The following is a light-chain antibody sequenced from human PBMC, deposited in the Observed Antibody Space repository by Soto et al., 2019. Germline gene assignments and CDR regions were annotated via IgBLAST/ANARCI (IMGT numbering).Light chain of an antibody. CDR2: GAS. J-gene: IGKJ1*01. CDR3: QQYGSPVRT. CDR1: QNIKNNY. Sequence: EIVLTQSPGTLSLSPGDRASLSCRASQNIKNNYLAWYQQKFGQAPRLVIYGASNRATDTPERFSGSGSGTDFTLTISRLEPEDFAVYYCQQYGSPVRTFCQGTRVDIK. V-gene: IGKV3-20*01.